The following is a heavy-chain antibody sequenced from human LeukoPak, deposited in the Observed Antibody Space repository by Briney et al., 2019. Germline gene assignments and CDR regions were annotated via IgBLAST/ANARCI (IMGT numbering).Heavy chain of an antibody. CDR2: IYYSGNT. J-gene: IGHJ6*02. CDR1: GDSISSYY. D-gene: IGHD4-17*01. Sequence: SETLSLTCTGSGDSISSYYWNWLRHSQGKGLEWIGYIYYSGNTNYNPSLKSRVTISVDTSKIQFSLKLRSVTAADTAVYYCARDRGLDYGDYEGKNYGMDVWGQGTTVTVSS. CDR3: ARDRGLDYGDYEGKNYGMDV. V-gene: IGHV4-59*01.